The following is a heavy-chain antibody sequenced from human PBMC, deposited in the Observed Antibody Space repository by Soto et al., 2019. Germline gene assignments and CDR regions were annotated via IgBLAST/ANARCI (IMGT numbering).Heavy chain of an antibody. V-gene: IGHV1-69*01. CDR1: GGTFSSYA. D-gene: IGHD4-17*01. Sequence: QVQLVQSGAEVKKPGSSVKVSCKASGGTFSSYAISWVRQAPGQGLEWMGGIIPIFGTANYAQKFQGRVKITADESTSTADMELRSLRSEDTAVYYCARVGGDDYGDYSDYWGQGTLVTVSS. CDR3: ARVGGDDYGDYSDY. J-gene: IGHJ4*02. CDR2: IIPIFGTA.